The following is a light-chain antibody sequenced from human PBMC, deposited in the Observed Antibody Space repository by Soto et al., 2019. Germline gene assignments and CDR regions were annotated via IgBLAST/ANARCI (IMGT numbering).Light chain of an antibody. J-gene: IGKJ4*01. CDR3: QYYDNWRLS. Sequence: EIVMTQSPATLSVSPGDRATLSCRASQSVSSIAWYQQKPGQPPRLLIYGASRRATNIPARFSSGGSDTEFTLTISTLQSEDFAVYYCQYYDNWRLSFGGGTKVDIK. V-gene: IGKV3-15*01. CDR2: GAS. CDR1: QSVSS.